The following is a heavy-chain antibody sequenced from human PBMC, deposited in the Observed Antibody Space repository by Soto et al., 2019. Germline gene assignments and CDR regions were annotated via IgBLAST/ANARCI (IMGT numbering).Heavy chain of an antibody. CDR2: IYYSGTT. CDR3: ARGQVVAAQH. V-gene: IGHV4-30-2*01. J-gene: IGHJ4*02. D-gene: IGHD2-15*01. CDR1: GGSISSGGYS. Sequence: QLQLPESGSGLVKPSQTLSLTCAVSGGSISSGGYSWIWIRQPPGKGLEWIGYIYYSGTTYYNPSLKSRVTISVDRTKTQFPLKLSSVTAADTAVYYCARGQVVAAQHWGQGTLVTVSS.